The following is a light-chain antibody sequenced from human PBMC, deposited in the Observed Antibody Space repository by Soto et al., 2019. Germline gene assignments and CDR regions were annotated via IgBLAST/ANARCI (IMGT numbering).Light chain of an antibody. CDR3: QQYKSYSWT. CDR2: DGS. CDR1: QSVSTW. Sequence: DIQMTQSPSTLSASVGDRVTITCRASQSVSTWLAWYQQKPGKAPNLLIYDGSSLESGVPSRFSGSGSGTEFALTISSLQPDDFATYYCQQYKSYSWTFGLGTKVDIK. J-gene: IGKJ1*01. V-gene: IGKV1-5*01.